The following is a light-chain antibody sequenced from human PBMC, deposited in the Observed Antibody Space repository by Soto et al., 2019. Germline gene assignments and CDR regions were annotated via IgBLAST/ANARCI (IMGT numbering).Light chain of an antibody. Sequence: QSALTQPASVSGSPGQSITISCTGTSSVVGGYHYVSWYQQYPGKAPKVMIYDVSNRPSGVSNRFSGSKSGTTASLTISGLQAEDEADYYCSSYTSSSTYVFGTGTKVTVL. V-gene: IGLV2-14*01. CDR2: DVS. J-gene: IGLJ1*01. CDR1: SSVVGGYHY. CDR3: SSYTSSSTYV.